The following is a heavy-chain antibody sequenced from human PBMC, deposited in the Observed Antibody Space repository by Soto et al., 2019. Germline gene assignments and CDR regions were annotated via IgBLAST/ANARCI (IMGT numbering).Heavy chain of an antibody. CDR3: ARGVRKLGSSWSLYYFDY. J-gene: IGHJ4*02. CDR1: GYTFTSYD. Sequence: ASVKVSCKASGYTFTSYDINWVRQATGQGLEWMGWMNPNSGNTGYAQKFQGRVTMTRNTSISTAYMELSSLRSEDTAVYYCARGVRKLGSSWSLYYFDYWGQGTLVTVSS. D-gene: IGHD6-13*01. V-gene: IGHV1-8*01. CDR2: MNPNSGNT.